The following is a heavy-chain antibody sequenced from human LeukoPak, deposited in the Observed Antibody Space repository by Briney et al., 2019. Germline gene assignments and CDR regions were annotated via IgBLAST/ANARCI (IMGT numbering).Heavy chain of an antibody. CDR2: ISVYNGDT. J-gene: IGHJ4*02. V-gene: IGHV1-18*01. D-gene: IGHD3-22*01. CDR3: ARDAPNTVVVGGPDY. CDR1: GYTFTNYG. Sequence: ASVKVSCKASGYTFTNYGISWVRQAPGQGLEWMGWISVYNGDTRYAQTFQGRLTVTTDTSTSTAYMELRSLRSDDTALYYCARDAPNTVVVGGPDYWGQGTLVTVSS.